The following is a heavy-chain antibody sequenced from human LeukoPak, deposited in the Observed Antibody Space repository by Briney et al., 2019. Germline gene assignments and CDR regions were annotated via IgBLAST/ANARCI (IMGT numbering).Heavy chain of an antibody. CDR3: ASGTFDDYGDYDRGDYFDH. J-gene: IGHJ4*02. D-gene: IGHD4-17*01. CDR1: GASISSSSSS. Sequence: PSETLSLTCTVSGASISSSSSSWGWVRQPPGKRPEWIGSIYYSGLTYDNPSLKSRVSISVDPSKNHFSLKVSSVTAADTAVYYCASGTFDDYGDYDRGDYFDHWGQGTLVIVSS. CDR2: IYYSGLT. V-gene: IGHV4-39*02.